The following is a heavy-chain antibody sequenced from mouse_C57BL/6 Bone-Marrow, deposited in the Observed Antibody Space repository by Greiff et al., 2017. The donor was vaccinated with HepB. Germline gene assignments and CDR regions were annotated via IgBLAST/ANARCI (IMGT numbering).Heavy chain of an antibody. CDR1: GFNIKDDY. CDR2: IDSENGDT. Sequence: VQLQQSGAELVRPGASVKLSCTASGFNIKDDYMHWVKQRPEQGLEWIGWIDSENGDTEYASKFQGKATITADTSSNTAYLQLSSLTSEDTAVYYCTLYDYDGFDYWGQGTTLTVSS. J-gene: IGHJ2*01. D-gene: IGHD2-4*01. CDR3: TLYDYDGFDY. V-gene: IGHV14-4*01.